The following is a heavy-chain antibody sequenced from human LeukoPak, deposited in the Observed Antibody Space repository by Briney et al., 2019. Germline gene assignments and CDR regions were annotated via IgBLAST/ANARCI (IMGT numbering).Heavy chain of an antibody. V-gene: IGHV3-66*01. CDR3: ARDPLSYYYDSSGFDAFDI. J-gene: IGHJ3*02. D-gene: IGHD3-22*01. CDR2: IYSGGNT. Sequence: GGSLRLSCAASGFTFSSYEMNWVRQAPGKGLEWVSVIYSGGNTYYADSVKGRFTISRDNSKNTLYLQMNSLRAEDTAVYYCARDPLSYYYDSSGFDAFDIWGQGTMVTVSS. CDR1: GFTFSSYE.